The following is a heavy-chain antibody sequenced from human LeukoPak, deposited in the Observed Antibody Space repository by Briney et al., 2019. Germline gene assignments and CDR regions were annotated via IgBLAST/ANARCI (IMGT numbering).Heavy chain of an antibody. CDR2: ISSSGSTT. D-gene: IGHD3-10*01. CDR1: GFTFNSYE. J-gene: IGHJ3*02. CDR3: AREGITISLDAFDI. Sequence: GGSLRLSCAVSGFTFNSYEMNWVRQAPGKGLEWVSYISSSGSTTYYADSVKGRFTISRDNARNSLYLQMNSLRAEDTAVYYCAREGITISLDAFDIWGQGTMVTVSS. V-gene: IGHV3-48*03.